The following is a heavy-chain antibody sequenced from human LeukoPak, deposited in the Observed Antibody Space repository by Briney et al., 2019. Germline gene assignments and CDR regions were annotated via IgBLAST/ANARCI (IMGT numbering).Heavy chain of an antibody. CDR3: TRATMGGFDY. Sequence: GGSLRLSWVASGFTLSNHWMSWVRQAPGKGLEWVANIKQDGSEKYYLDSVKGRFTISRDNAKNSLDLQMSSLRAEDTAVYYCTRATMGGFDYWGQGILVTISS. V-gene: IGHV3-7*04. J-gene: IGHJ4*02. CDR2: IKQDGSEK. CDR1: GFTLSNHW. D-gene: IGHD3-16*01.